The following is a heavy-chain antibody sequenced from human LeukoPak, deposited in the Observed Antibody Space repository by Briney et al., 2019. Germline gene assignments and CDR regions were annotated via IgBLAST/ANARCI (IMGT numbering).Heavy chain of an antibody. CDR3: ARAHTSSWYMDY. V-gene: IGHV4-59*01. CDR1: GGSISSYY. J-gene: IGHJ4*02. Sequence: SETLSLTCSVSGGSISSYYWSWIRQPPGKGLEWIGYIYSSGSTYYSPSLKSRVTISIDTSENQLSLRLSSVTAADTALYYCARAHTSSWYMDYWGQGTLVTVSS. CDR2: IYSSGST. D-gene: IGHD6-13*01.